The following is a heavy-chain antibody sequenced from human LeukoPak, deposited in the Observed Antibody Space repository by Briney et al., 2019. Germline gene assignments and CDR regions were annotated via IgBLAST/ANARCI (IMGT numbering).Heavy chain of an antibody. V-gene: IGHV1-18*01. CDR3: ARDPYTSSSWYRGRANNWFDP. Sequence: GASVKVSCKASGYTFTSYGISWVRQAPGQGLEWMGWISAYNGNTNYAQKLQGRVTMTTDTSTSTAYMELRSLRSDDTAVYYCARDPYTSSSWYRGRANNWFDPWGQGTLVTVSS. CDR2: ISAYNGNT. J-gene: IGHJ5*02. CDR1: GYTFTSYG. D-gene: IGHD6-13*01.